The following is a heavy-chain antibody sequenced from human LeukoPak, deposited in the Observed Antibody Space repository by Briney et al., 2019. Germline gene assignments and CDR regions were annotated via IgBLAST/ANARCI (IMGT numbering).Heavy chain of an antibody. CDR3: AKARPRLLWFGELIRTPDY. Sequence: PGGSLRLSCAASGFTFSSYGMHWVRQAPGKGLEWVAVISYDGSNKYYADSVKGRFTISRDNSKNTLYLQMNSLRAEDTAVYYCAKARPRLLWFGELIRTPDYWGQGTLVTVSS. CDR2: ISYDGSNK. D-gene: IGHD3-10*01. CDR1: GFTFSSYG. V-gene: IGHV3-30*18. J-gene: IGHJ4*02.